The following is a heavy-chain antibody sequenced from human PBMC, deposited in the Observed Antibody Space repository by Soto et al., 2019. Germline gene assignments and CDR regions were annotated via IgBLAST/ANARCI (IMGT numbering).Heavy chain of an antibody. V-gene: IGHV1-2*04. CDR2: INPNSGGT. Sequence: ASVKVSCKASGYTFTGYYMHWVRQAPGQGLEWMGWINPNSGGTNYAQKFQGWGTMTRDTSIRTAYMELSRLRSDDTAVYYCARELNCSSTSCYPRGAFDIWGQGTMVTVSS. CDR1: GYTFTGYY. D-gene: IGHD2-2*01. CDR3: ARELNCSSTSCYPRGAFDI. J-gene: IGHJ3*02.